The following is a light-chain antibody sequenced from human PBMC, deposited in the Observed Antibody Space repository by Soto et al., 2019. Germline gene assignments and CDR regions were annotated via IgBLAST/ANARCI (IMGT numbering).Light chain of an antibody. CDR3: QTWGTGVV. J-gene: IGLJ2*01. CDR2: LNSDGSH. CDR1: SGHSSYA. V-gene: IGLV4-69*02. Sequence: QSVLTQSPSASASLGASVKLTCTLSSGHSSYAIAWHQQQPEKGPRYLMKLNSDGSHSKGDGIPDRFSGSSSGAERSLTISSLQSEDEADYYCQTWGTGVVFGGGTKLTVL.